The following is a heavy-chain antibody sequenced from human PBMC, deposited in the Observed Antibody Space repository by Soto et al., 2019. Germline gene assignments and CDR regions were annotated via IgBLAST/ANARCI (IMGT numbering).Heavy chain of an antibody. V-gene: IGHV3-23*01. Sequence: EVRLLESGGGLAQPGGSLRLSCAASGITFTKYAMTWVRQAPGMGLEWVSAISGSGGNTYYADSVKGRFTISRDNSKNTLYLHMNSLRAEDTALYYCAKGIEGAAYDALDYWGQGTLVTVSS. CDR3: AKGIEGAAYDALDY. CDR1: GITFTKYA. J-gene: IGHJ4*02. D-gene: IGHD1-26*01. CDR2: ISGSGGNT.